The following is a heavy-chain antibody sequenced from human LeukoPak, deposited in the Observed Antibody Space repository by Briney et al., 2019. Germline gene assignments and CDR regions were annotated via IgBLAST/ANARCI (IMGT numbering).Heavy chain of an antibody. V-gene: IGHV3-9*03. Sequence: PGRSLRLSCAASGFTFVDYAMHWVRLIPGKGLEWVSGISWNSGYIGYADSVRGRFTLPRDNAKNSLYLQMTSLRPEDMALYYCARGTATGGRLDYWGQGTLVTVSS. CDR1: GFTFVDYA. CDR3: ARGTATGGRLDY. D-gene: IGHD5-24*01. J-gene: IGHJ4*02. CDR2: ISWNSGYI.